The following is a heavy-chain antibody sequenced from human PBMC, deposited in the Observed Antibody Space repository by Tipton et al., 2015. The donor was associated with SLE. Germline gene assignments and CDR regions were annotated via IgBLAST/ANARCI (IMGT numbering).Heavy chain of an antibody. CDR2: IYYSGST. CDR1: GGSISSGYYF. D-gene: IGHD2-2*01. CDR3: ARVPAVYYYYMDV. Sequence: TLSLTCTVSGGSISSGYYFWSWIRQPAGKGLEWIGRIYYSGSTNYNPSLKSRVTISVDTSKNQFSLKLSSATAADTAVYYCARVPAVYYYYMDVWGKGTTVTVSS. J-gene: IGHJ6*03. V-gene: IGHV4-61*10.